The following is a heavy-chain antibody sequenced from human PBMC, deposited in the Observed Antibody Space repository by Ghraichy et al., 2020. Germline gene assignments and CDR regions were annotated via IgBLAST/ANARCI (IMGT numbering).Heavy chain of an antibody. J-gene: IGHJ4*02. D-gene: IGHD1-26*01. V-gene: IGHV3-23*01. CDR2: IVSGSLVI. CDR3: AKDRVPDGLWEIDY. Sequence: GALRLSCAASGFTFSDYTMNWVRQSPGKGLEWVSAIVSGSLVIYYADSVKGRFSISRDDSKNTLSLQMNNLRPEDTGLYYCAKDRVPDGLWEIDYWGRGTLVTVSS. CDR1: GFTFSDYT.